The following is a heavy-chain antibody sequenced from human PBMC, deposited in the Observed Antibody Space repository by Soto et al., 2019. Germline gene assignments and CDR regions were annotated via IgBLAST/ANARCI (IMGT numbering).Heavy chain of an antibody. J-gene: IGHJ5*02. D-gene: IGHD3-16*01. V-gene: IGHV4-30-4*01. CDR1: GGSISSGDYY. CDR2: IYSSWST. Sequence: QVQLQESGPGLVKPSQTLSLTCTVSGGSISSGDYYWSWIRQPPWKGLEWIGYIYSSWSTYYTPSLKSRLTISVDTSKNQFSLKLNSVTAADTAVYYCARTPGGWTDPWGQGTLVTVSS. CDR3: ARTPGGWTDP.